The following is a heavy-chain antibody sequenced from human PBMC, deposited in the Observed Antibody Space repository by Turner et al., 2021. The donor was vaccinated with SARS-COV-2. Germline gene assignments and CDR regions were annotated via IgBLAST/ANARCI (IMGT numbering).Heavy chain of an antibody. J-gene: IGHJ6*02. D-gene: IGHD2-2*01. CDR2: IYSGGST. V-gene: IGHV3-53*02. CDR1: GFVVSSKS. CDR3: ARPFGTAVVPPS. Sequence: EVQPVETGGGMLQPRGSLRLSCADSGFVVSSKSMNWVRQAPGKGLEWISVIYSGGSTYYADSVKGRFSIARDSSKNTLYLQMNSLRAEDTAVYYCARPFGTAVVPPSWGQGTTVTVSS.